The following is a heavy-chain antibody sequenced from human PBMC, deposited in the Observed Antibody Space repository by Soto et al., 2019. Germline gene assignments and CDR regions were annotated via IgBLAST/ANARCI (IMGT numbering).Heavy chain of an antibody. CDR1: GFTFSSYG. V-gene: IGHV3-30*18. CDR2: ISYDGSNK. CDR3: AEAGGEAYMDV. D-gene: IGHD2-15*01. Sequence: GGTLRLSCAPSGFTFSSYGMHWVRQAPGKELEWFAVISYDGSNKYYADSVKGRFTISIDNSKNTLYLQMNSLRAEDTAVYYCAEAGGEAYMDVWGKGTTVTVSS. J-gene: IGHJ6*03.